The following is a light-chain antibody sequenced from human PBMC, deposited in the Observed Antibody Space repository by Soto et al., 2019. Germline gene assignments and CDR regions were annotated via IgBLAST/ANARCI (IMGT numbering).Light chain of an antibody. Sequence: QSALTQPASMSGSPGQSITLLCTGTSSDFGIYNSVSWYQQHPGKAPKLMIHDVTNRPSGVSSRFSGSRSGNTASLTISGLQAEDEADYYCSSFTSSSSYVFGPGTKLTVL. CDR2: DVT. CDR1: SSDFGIYNS. V-gene: IGLV2-14*01. CDR3: SSFTSSSSYV. J-gene: IGLJ1*01.